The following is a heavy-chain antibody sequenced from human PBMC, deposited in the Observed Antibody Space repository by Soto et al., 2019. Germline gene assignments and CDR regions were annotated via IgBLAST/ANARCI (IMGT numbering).Heavy chain of an antibody. D-gene: IGHD1-1*01. CDR2: ISAYDGST. CDR3: ARHNSQWPNWFDP. V-gene: IGHV1-18*01. Sequence: QVQQVQSGGEVKRPGASAKVSCKASGYTVTGYGFSWVRQATGQGLEWMGRISAYDGSTNYAQKFQGRVTMTTDTSTSTAYMELKSLRSDDKAVYYCARHNSQWPNWFDPWGQGTLVTVSS. J-gene: IGHJ5*02. CDR1: GYTVTGYG.